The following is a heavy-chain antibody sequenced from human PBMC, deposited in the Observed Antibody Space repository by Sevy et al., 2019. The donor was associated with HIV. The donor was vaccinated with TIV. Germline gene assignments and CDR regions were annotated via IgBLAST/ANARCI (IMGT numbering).Heavy chain of an antibody. Sequence: ASVKVSCKASGGIFRSNAISWVRQAPGQGLEWMGRIIPILGIANYAQKFQGRVTITADKSTSTAYMELSSLRSEDTAVYYCARGNIAVAGTYYYYGMDVWGQGTTVTVSS. CDR2: IIPILGIA. D-gene: IGHD6-19*01. CDR1: GGIFRSNA. CDR3: ARGNIAVAGTYYYYGMDV. V-gene: IGHV1-69*04. J-gene: IGHJ6*02.